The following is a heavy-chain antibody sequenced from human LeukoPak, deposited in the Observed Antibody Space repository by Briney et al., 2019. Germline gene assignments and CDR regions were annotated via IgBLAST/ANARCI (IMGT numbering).Heavy chain of an antibody. CDR1: GGSISSSSYY. CDR3: ARLPDCSSTSCYNVDY. V-gene: IGHV4-39*01. D-gene: IGHD2-2*02. CDR2: IYYSGST. Sequence: SETLSLTCTVSGGSISSSSYYWGWIRQPPGKGLEWIGSIYYSGSTYYNPSLKSRVTISVDTSKNQFSLKLSSVTAADTAVYYCARLPDCSSTSCYNVDYWGQGTLVTVSS. J-gene: IGHJ4*02.